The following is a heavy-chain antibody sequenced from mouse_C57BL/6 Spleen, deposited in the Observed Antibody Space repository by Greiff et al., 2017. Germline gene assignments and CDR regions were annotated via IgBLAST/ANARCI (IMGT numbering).Heavy chain of an antibody. J-gene: IGHJ3*01. CDR1: GFNIKDDY. CDR2: IDPENGDT. Sequence: VQLQQPGAELVRPGASVKLSCTASGFNIKDDYMHWVKQRPEQGLEWIGLIDPENGDTEYASKFQGKATITADTSSNTAYLQLSSLTSEDTAVYYCTTSVYYDYDRGFAYWGQGTLVTVSA. CDR3: TTSVYYDYDRGFAY. D-gene: IGHD2-4*01. V-gene: IGHV14-4*01.